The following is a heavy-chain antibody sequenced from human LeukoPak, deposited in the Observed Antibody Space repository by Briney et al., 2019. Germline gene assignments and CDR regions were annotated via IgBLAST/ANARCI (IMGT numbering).Heavy chain of an antibody. CDR3: ARDRPAYYYHSSGYP. Sequence: SENLSLTCTVSAGSISSGSYYWSWLRQPAGKGLEWIGRIYTSGSTNYNPSLKSRVTMSVDTSKSQFSLKLSSVTAADTAVYYCARDRPAYYYHSSGYPWGQGTLVTVSS. J-gene: IGHJ5*02. D-gene: IGHD3-22*01. CDR2: IYTSGST. V-gene: IGHV4-61*02. CDR1: AGSISSGSYY.